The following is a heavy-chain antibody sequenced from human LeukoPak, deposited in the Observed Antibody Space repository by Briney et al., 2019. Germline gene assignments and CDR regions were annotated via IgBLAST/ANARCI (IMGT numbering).Heavy chain of an antibody. Sequence: PSETLSLTCTVSGGSISSSSYYWGWIRQPPGKGLEWIGSIYYSGSTYYNPSLKSRVTISVDTSKNQFSLKLSSVTAADTAVYYCARDPHGTIFGVVIGGRGFDPWGQGTLVTVSS. CDR3: ARDPHGTIFGVVIGGRGFDP. CDR1: GGSISSSSYY. D-gene: IGHD3-3*01. CDR2: IYYSGST. V-gene: IGHV4-39*02. J-gene: IGHJ5*02.